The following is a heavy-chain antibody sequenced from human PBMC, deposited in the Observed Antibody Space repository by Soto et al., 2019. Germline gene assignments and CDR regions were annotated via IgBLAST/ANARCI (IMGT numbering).Heavy chain of an antibody. J-gene: IGHJ4*02. CDR1: GYSFTTYW. Sequence: GESLKISCKGSGYSFTTYWIAWVLQIPWKGLEWMGIIYPGDSDTRYSPSFQGQVTISADKSISTAYLQWSSLKASDTAMYYCAXLYNAHSFHYWGQGSLVTVSS. V-gene: IGHV5-51*01. CDR2: IYPGDSDT. CDR3: AXLYNAHSFHY. D-gene: IGHD1-1*01.